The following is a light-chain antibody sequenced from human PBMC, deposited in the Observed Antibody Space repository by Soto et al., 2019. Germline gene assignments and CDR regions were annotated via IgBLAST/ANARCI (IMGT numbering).Light chain of an antibody. CDR3: CSLTTSHTYV. CDR1: SSDIGHYDY. Sequence: QSALTQPASVSGSPGQSITISCTGTSSDIGHYDYVSWYQQHPGKAPKLMIYHVTYRPSGVSNRYSGSKSGNSATLTISGLQADDEADYYCCSLTTSHTYVFGSGTKVTVL. J-gene: IGLJ1*01. CDR2: HVT. V-gene: IGLV2-14*03.